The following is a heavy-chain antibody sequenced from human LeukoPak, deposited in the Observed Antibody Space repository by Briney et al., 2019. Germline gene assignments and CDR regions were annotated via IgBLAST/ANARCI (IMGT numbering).Heavy chain of an antibody. CDR3: AKDRAAAGPSDAFDI. Sequence: GGSLRLSCAASGFTFSDFYMAWIRQAPGKGLEWVSAISGSGGSTYYADSVKGRFTISRDNSKNTLYLQMNSLRAEDTAVYYCAKDRAAAGPSDAFDIWGQGTMVTVSS. D-gene: IGHD6-13*01. J-gene: IGHJ3*02. CDR1: GFTFSDFY. V-gene: IGHV3-23*01. CDR2: ISGSGGST.